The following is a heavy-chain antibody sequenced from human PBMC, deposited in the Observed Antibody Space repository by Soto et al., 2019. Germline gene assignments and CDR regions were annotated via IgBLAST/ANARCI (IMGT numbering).Heavy chain of an antibody. V-gene: IGHV4-34*01. Sequence: SETLSLTCAVYGGSFSGYYWSWIRQPPGKGLEWIGEINHSGSTNYNPSLKSRVTISVDTSKNQFSLKLSSVTAADTAVYYCARVVVYASGPMDVWGQGTPVTVSS. CDR3: ARVVVYASGPMDV. J-gene: IGHJ6*02. CDR2: INHSGST. CDR1: GGSFSGYY. D-gene: IGHD2-8*02.